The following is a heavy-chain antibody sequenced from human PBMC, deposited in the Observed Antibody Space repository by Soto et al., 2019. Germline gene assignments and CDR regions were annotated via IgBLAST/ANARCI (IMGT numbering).Heavy chain of an antibody. J-gene: IGHJ6*02. CDR3: ARDYYRFNSGYGFSMDV. Sequence: GGSLRLSCAASGFTFSSYGMHWVRQAPGKGLEWVAVIWSDGSNKYYADSVKGRFTISRDNSKNTLYLQMNSLRAEDTAVYYCARDYYRFNSGYGFSMDVWGQGTTVTVSS. D-gene: IGHD5-12*01. CDR1: GFTFSSYG. V-gene: IGHV3-30*19. CDR2: IWSDGSNK.